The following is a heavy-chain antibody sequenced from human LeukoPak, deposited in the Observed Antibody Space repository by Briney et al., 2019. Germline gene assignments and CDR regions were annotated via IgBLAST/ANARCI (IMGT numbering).Heavy chain of an antibody. J-gene: IGHJ4*02. D-gene: IGHD2-2*02. CDR1: GYTFTIYY. V-gene: IGHV1-2*02. Sequence: SVKVSCKASGYTFTIYYMHWVRQAPGQGLEWMGWINPNSGATSYAQRFQGRVTMTRDTSISTAYMELSGLTSDDTAVYYCARNPPYCTSTSCYNDYWGQGTLVTVSS. CDR3: ARNPPYCTSTSCYNDY. CDR2: INPNSGAT.